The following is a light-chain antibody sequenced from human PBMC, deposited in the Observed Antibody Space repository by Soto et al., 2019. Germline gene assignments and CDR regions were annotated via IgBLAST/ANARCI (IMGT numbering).Light chain of an antibody. CDR1: QSVSSSY. J-gene: IGKJ2*02. V-gene: IGKV3-20*01. CDR2: GAS. Sequence: EIVLTQSPGTLSLSPGERATLSCRASQSVSSSYLAGYQQKPGQAPRLLIYGASSRATGIPDRFSGSGCGTDFTLTISRLEPEDFAVYYCQQYGSSPRTFGQGTKLEIK. CDR3: QQYGSSPRT.